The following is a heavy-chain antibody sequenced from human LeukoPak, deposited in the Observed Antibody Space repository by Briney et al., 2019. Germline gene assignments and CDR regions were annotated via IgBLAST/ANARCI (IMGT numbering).Heavy chain of an antibody. CDR1: GYIFTDYY. J-gene: IGHJ4*02. D-gene: IGHD1-26*01. CDR3: ARDRWELPYSFDY. CDR2: LNSSGGST. Sequence: GASVKISCKTSGYIFTDYYIHWVRQAPGQGLEWMGILNSSGGSTTYAQKFQGRITMTRDASTSTVYMELRSLRSEDTAVYYCARDRWELPYSFDYWGQGTLVTVSS. V-gene: IGHV1-46*01.